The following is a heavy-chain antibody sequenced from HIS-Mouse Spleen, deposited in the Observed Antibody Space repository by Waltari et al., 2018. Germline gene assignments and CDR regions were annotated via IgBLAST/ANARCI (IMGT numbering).Heavy chain of an antibody. J-gene: IGHJ4*02. Sequence: QLQLQESGPGLVKPSETLSLTCTVSGGSISSSSYYWGWIRQPPGKGLEWIGSINYSGKTYKNPSLKSRVTISVDPSKNQFSLKLSSVTAADTAVYYCAEANPDYYFDYWGQGTLVTVSS. CDR3: AEANPDYYFDY. V-gene: IGHV4-39*07. CDR1: GGSISSSSYY. CDR2: INYSGKT.